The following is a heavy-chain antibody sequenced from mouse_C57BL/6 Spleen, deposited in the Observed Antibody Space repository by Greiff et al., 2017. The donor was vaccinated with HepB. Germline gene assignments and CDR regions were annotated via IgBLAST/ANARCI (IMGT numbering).Heavy chain of an antibody. D-gene: IGHD1-1*01. J-gene: IGHJ3*01. V-gene: IGHV14-2*01. CDR1: GFNIKDYY. Sequence: EVKVVESGAELVKPGASVKLSCTASGFNIKDYYMHWVKQRTEQGLEWIGRIDPEDGETKYAPKFQGKATITADTSSNTAYLQLSSLTSEDTAVYYCARQGGVTTEWFAYWGQGTLVTVSA. CDR2: IDPEDGET. CDR3: ARQGGVTTEWFAY.